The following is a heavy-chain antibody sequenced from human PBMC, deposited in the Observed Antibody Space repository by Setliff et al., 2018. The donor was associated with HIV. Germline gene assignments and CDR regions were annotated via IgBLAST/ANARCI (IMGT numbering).Heavy chain of an antibody. CDR2: INPSRGSA. CDR3: ARHYFDILTGYYNRAFDI. D-gene: IGHD3-9*01. CDR1: GYTLTDFY. V-gene: IGHV1-46*01. Sequence: ASVKVSCKASGYTLTDFYIHWVRQAPGQGLEWMGVINPSRGSASYPQNFQGRVTMTRDTSTSTVYMELSSLRSEDTAVYYCARHYFDILTGYYNRAFDIWGQGTMVTVSS. J-gene: IGHJ3*02.